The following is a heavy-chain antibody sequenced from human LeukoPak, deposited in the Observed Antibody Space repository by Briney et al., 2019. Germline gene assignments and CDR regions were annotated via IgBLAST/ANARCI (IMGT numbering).Heavy chain of an antibody. V-gene: IGHV4-31*03. CDR3: ATCIAAAGTGYYFDY. Sequence: SQTLSLTCTVSGGSISSGGYYWSWIRQHPGKGLEWIGYIYYSGSTYYNPSLKSRVTISVDTSKNQFSLKLSSVTAADTAVYYCATCIAAAGTGYYFDYRGQGTLVTVSS. D-gene: IGHD6-13*01. CDR2: IYYSGST. CDR1: GGSISSGGYY. J-gene: IGHJ4*02.